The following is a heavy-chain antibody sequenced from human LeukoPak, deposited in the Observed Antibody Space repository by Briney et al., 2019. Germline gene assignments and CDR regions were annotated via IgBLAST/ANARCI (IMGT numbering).Heavy chain of an antibody. Sequence: PGGSLRLSCAGSGFSISNTCMHWVRQAPGKGLEWLSYINYGNRPTYYADSVKGRFTISRDNAKNSLYLQLDGLRVEDTAVYYCVRDYQWSLEFWGQGTPVTVSS. J-gene: IGHJ4*02. V-gene: IGHV3-48*01. CDR1: GFSISNTC. CDR2: INYGNRPT. D-gene: IGHD1-1*01. CDR3: VRDYQWSLEF.